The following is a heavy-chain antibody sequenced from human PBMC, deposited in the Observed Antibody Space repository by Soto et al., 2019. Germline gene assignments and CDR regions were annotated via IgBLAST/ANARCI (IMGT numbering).Heavy chain of an antibody. CDR3: ANVSRKGSAIDFDY. CDR2: VNTNNGDT. CDR1: GYTFSNYD. Sequence: QVQLVQSGAELKKPGASVKVSCKASGYTFSNYDMNWVRQATGQGPEWIGWVNTNNGDTGYAQKFQGRVTLTTDISTTTAYMELTSLRSEDTAIYYCANVSRKGSAIDFDYWGQGTLITVSS. V-gene: IGHV1-8*01. J-gene: IGHJ4*02. D-gene: IGHD3-10*01.